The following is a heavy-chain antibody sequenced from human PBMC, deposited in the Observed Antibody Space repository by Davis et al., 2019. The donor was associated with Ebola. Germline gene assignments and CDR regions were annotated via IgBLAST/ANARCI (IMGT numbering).Heavy chain of an antibody. D-gene: IGHD2-8*02. J-gene: IGHJ4*02. Sequence: PGGSLRLSCAASGFTFSSFGMNWVRQAPRKGLEWVSSIGSSSSYIYYADSVKGRFTISRDNAKNSLYLQMNSLRVEDTAVYYCARGGVCTGGLCYPTPFDFWGQGTLVTVAS. CDR1: GFTFSSFG. CDR2: IGSSSSYI. V-gene: IGHV3-21*01. CDR3: ARGGVCTGGLCYPTPFDF.